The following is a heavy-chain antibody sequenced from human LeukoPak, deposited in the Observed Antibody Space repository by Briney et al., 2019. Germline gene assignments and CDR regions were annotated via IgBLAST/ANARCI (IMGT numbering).Heavy chain of an antibody. CDR2: INPSGGST. Sequence: ASVKVSCKASGYTFTSYYMHWVRQAPGQGLEWMGIINPSGGSTSYAQKFQGRVTMTRDTSTSTVYMELSSLRSEDTAVYYCARAIDHYDSSGYHSGYFDYWGQGTLVTVSS. CDR1: GYTFTSYY. CDR3: ARAIDHYDSSGYHSGYFDY. J-gene: IGHJ4*02. V-gene: IGHV1-46*01. D-gene: IGHD3-22*01.